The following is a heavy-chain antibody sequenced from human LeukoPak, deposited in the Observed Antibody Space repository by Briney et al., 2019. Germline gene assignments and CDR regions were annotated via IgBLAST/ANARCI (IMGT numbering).Heavy chain of an antibody. CDR2: IYHNGGT. V-gene: IGHV4-59*08. D-gene: IGHD6-19*01. J-gene: IGHJ4*02. Sequence: PSETLSLTCTVSDGSISGYYWSWIRQPPGKGLEWIGYIYHNGGTNYNPSLQSRLTISVDTSKNQFSLKLSSVTAADTAVYYCARHLRAVAGGRYFDYWGQGTQVTVSS. CDR3: ARHLRAVAGGRYFDY. CDR1: DGSISGYY.